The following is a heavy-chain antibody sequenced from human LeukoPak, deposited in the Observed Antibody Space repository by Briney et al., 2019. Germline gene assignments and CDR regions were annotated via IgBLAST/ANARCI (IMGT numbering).Heavy chain of an antibody. D-gene: IGHD5-24*01. V-gene: IGHV3-30*02. Sequence: PGGSLTLSCAASGFTFSSYGMHWVRQAPGKGREGAAFIRYDGSNKYYADSVKGRFTVSRDSSKNTLYPQMTSLRAEDTAVYSCARERKSGWLQRPYNFDYWGQGTLVTVSS. J-gene: IGHJ4*02. CDR2: IRYDGSNK. CDR1: GFTFSSYG. CDR3: ARERKSGWLQRPYNFDY.